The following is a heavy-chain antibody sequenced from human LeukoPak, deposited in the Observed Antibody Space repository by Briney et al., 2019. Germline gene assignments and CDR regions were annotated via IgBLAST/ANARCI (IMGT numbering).Heavy chain of an antibody. J-gene: IGHJ4*02. CDR1: GGSFSGYY. CDR2: INHSGST. D-gene: IGHD3-22*01. Sequence: SETLSLTCAVYGGSFSGYYWSWIRQPPGKGLEWIGEINHSGSTKYNPSLKSRVTISVDTSKKQFSLKLSSVTAADTAVYYRARSRDYYDSSGYKYFFDYWGQGTLVTVSS. CDR3: ARSRDYYDSSGYKYFFDY. V-gene: IGHV4-34*01.